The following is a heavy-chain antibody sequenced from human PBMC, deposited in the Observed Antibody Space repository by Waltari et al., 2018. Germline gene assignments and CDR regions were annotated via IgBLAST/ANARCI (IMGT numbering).Heavy chain of an antibody. J-gene: IGHJ4*02. CDR2: IIPILGIA. CDR3: ARDLLVASMAAAGDDY. D-gene: IGHD6-13*01. Sequence: QVQLVQSGAEVKKPGSSVKVSCKASGGTFSSYTISWVRQAPGQGLEWMGRIIPILGIANYAQKFQGRVTITADKSTSTAYMELSSLRSEDTAVYYCARDLLVASMAAAGDDYWGQGTLVTVSS. CDR1: GGTFSSYT. V-gene: IGHV1-69*08.